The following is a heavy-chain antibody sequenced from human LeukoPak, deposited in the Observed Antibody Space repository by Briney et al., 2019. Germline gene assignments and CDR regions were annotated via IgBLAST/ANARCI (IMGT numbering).Heavy chain of an antibody. Sequence: GGCLRLSCAVSGFTLGICAMRWVRQAPGKGLEWVASIGSSGIYYADSVKGRFTVSRDNSQNTLYLRLNSLRAEDTAIYYCAKDATPGNSIWDYFARWGPGTLVTVSS. CDR2: IGSSGI. CDR3: AKDATPGNSIWDYFAR. J-gene: IGHJ4*02. V-gene: IGHV3-23*01. CDR1: GFTLGICA. D-gene: IGHD1-7*01.